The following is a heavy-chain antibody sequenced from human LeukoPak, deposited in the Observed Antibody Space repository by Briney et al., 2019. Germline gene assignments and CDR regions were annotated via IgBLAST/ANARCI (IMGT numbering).Heavy chain of an antibody. Sequence: PSETLSLTCTFYGGSFSGYYWGWIRQPPGKGLEWIGEINHSGGTNYNPSLKSRVTISLDTSKNQFSLKLSSVTAADTAVYYCARASGWYERGPDYYYYYMDVWGQGTTVTVSS. CDR2: INHSGGT. CDR1: GGSFSGYY. CDR3: ARASGWYERGPDYYYYYMDV. V-gene: IGHV4-34*01. J-gene: IGHJ6*03. D-gene: IGHD6-19*01.